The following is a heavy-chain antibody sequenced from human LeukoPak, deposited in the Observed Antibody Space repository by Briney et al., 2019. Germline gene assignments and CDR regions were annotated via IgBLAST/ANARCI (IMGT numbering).Heavy chain of an antibody. V-gene: IGHV3-9*01. D-gene: IGHD5-18*01. CDR2: ISWNSGRI. Sequence: PGGSLRLSCAASGFTFDDYAMHWVRQASGKGLEWVSGISWNSGRIGYADSVKGRFTISRDNAKNSLYLQMNSLRAEDTALYYCAKGPGYSYEYYFDYWGQGTLVTVSS. CDR3: AKGPGYSYEYYFDY. CDR1: GFTFDDYA. J-gene: IGHJ4*02.